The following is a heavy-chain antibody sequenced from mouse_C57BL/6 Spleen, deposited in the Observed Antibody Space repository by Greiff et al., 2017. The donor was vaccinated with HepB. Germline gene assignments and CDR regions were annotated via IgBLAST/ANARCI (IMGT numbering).Heavy chain of an antibody. CDR2: INPSSGYT. J-gene: IGHJ4*01. CDR1: GYTFTSSW. D-gene: IGHD2-2*01. CDR3: ARMVTGNYYAMDY. V-gene: IGHV1-7*01. Sequence: QVQLQQSGAELAKPGASVKLSCKASGYTFTSSWMHWVKQRPGQGLEWIGYINPSSGYTKYNQKFKDKATLTADKSSSTAYMQLSSLTYEDSAVYYCARMVTGNYYAMDYWGQGTSVTVSS.